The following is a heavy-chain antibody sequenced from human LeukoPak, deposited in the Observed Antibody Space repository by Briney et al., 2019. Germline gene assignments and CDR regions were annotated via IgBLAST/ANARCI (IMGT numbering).Heavy chain of an antibody. Sequence: GGYLRLSCAASAFTFSSYGMHWVRQAPGKGLEWVAFIEYDGSNKYYAESVKGRFTISRDNSKNTLYLQMNSLRDEDTAVYYCAAGFLNDFWGQGTLVTVSS. CDR3: AAGFLNDF. CDR2: IEYDGSNK. D-gene: IGHD3-10*01. J-gene: IGHJ4*02. CDR1: AFTFSSYG. V-gene: IGHV3-30*02.